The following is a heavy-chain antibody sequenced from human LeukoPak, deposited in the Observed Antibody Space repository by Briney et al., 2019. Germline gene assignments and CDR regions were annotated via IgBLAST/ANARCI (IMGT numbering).Heavy chain of an antibody. V-gene: IGHV3-9*01. CDR3: AKDSTAAVAGMDV. CDR2: ISWNSVSK. CDR1: GFTFDDYA. D-gene: IGHD2-2*01. J-gene: IGHJ6*02. Sequence: PGRSLRLSCAASGFTFDDYAMHWVRQAPGKGLGWVSGISWNSVSKGYADSVKGRFTISRDSAKNFLYLQMNSLRPEDTALYYCAKDSTAAVAGMDVWGPGTTVTVSS.